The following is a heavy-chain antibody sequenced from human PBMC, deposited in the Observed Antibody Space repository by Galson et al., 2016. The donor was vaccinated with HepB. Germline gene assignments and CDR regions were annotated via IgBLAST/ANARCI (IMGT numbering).Heavy chain of an antibody. D-gene: IGHD5-12*01. J-gene: IGHJ4*02. V-gene: IGHV2-5*01. CDR1: GFSLSTSGVG. CDR2: IYWNDNR. CDR3: AHLREYSDYDIAYFYY. Sequence: PALVKPTQTLTLTCTFSGFSLSTSGVGVGWIRQPPGKALEWLAVIYWNDNRRYSPSLKSRLTITKDTSKNQVLLTVTDMDPVDTATYYCAHLREYSDYDIAYFYYWGQGTLVTVSS.